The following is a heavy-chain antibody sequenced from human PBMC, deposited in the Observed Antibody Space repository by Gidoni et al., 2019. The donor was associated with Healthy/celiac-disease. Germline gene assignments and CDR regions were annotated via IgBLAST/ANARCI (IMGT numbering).Heavy chain of an antibody. CDR1: GYTLTELS. Sequence: QVQLVQSGAEVKKPGASVKVSCQVSGYTLTELSMHWVRQAPGKGLEWMGGFDPEDGETIYAQKFQGRVTMTEDTSTDTAYMELSSLRSEDTAVYYCATTPQTAAAVPEAYYGMDVWGQGTTVTVSS. J-gene: IGHJ6*02. CDR3: ATTPQTAAAVPEAYYGMDV. D-gene: IGHD6-13*01. CDR2: FDPEDGET. V-gene: IGHV1-24*01.